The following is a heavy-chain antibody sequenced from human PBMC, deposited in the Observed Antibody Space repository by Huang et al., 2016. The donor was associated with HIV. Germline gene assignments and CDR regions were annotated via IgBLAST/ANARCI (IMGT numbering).Heavy chain of an antibody. CDR2: IDHRGRT. CDR3: ARPQMTDATSDSSWNYFDS. Sequence: VQLRQWGTTLLKPSETLSLKCAVYGGSFTNHYWTWIRQSPGKGAEWIGEIDHRGRTKYNPSLRSRVSMSIDTSKNQFSLNLTAGTDAETAVYFCARPQMTDATSDSSWNYFDSWGQGTLVTVSS. V-gene: IGHV4-34*01. D-gene: IGHD2-21*02. CDR1: GGSFTNHY. J-gene: IGHJ4*02.